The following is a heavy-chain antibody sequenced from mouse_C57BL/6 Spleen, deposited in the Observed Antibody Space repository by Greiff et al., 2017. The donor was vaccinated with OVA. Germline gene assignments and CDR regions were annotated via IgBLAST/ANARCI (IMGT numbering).Heavy chain of an antibody. CDR2: IYPGDGDT. D-gene: IGHD2-3*01. J-gene: IGHJ3*01. CDR3: AREVGSDGYYGGFAY. V-gene: IGHV1-82*01. Sequence: VKLQESGPELVKPGASVKISCKASGYAFSSSWMNWVKQRPGKGLEWIGRIYPGDGDTNYNGKFKGKATLTADKSSSTAYMQLSSLTSEDSAVYFCAREVGSDGYYGGFAYWGQGTLVTVSA. CDR1: GYAFSSSW.